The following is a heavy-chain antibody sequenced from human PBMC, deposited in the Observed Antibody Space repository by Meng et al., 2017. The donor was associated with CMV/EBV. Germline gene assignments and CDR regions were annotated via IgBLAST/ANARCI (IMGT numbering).Heavy chain of an antibody. CDR1: GYTFTNYV. V-gene: IGHV1-18*01. CDR2: ISAYNDNT. CDR3: ARDGGRYCSTIDCYTPQIDD. D-gene: IGHD2-2*01. J-gene: IGHJ4*02. Sequence: ASVKVSCKASGYTFTNYVISWVRRAPGQGLEWMGWISAYNDNTNNQQNVQGRVTMTTDTSTSTAYVELRGLAFDDTAVYYGARDGGRYCSTIDCYTPQIDDWGQGTLVTVSS.